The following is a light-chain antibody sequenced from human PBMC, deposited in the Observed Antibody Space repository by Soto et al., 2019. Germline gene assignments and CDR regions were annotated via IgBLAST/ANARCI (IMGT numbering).Light chain of an antibody. CDR2: KAS. V-gene: IGKV1-5*03. CDR3: QQYNDYSPRT. Sequence: DIQMTQSPSTLSASVGDRVTITCRASQFISTWLAWYQQKPGKAPTLLIYKASTLESGVPSRFSGSGSGTEFTLTISSLQPDDFGSYYCQQYNDYSPRTFGQGTKVAIK. J-gene: IGKJ1*01. CDR1: QFISTW.